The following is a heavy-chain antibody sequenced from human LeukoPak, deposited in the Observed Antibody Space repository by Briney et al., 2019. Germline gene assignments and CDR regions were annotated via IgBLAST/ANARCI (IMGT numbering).Heavy chain of an antibody. CDR1: GFTFSSYA. CDR2: ISGSGGST. V-gene: IGHV3-23*01. D-gene: IGHD3-9*01. Sequence: GGSLRLSCAASGFTFSSYAMSWVRQAPGKGLEWVSAISGSGGSTYYADSVKGRFTISRDNAKNTLYLQIDSLRAEDTAMYYCARASGTNAGYVQVDYWGQGTLVTVSS. J-gene: IGHJ4*02. CDR3: ARASGTNAGYVQVDY.